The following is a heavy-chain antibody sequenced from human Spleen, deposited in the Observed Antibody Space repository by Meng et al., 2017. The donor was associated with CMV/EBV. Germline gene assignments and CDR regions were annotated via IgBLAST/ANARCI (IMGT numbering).Heavy chain of an antibody. CDR2: INDRGST. Sequence: SETLSLTCGVYGGSFDGYNWTWIRQPPGKGLEWIGEINDRGSTGYSPALKSRVTMSVDTSKKQFSLKLSSVTAADTAVYYCARGRGEVGDWFDPWGQGTLVTVSS. J-gene: IGHJ5*02. V-gene: IGHV4-34*01. CDR1: GGSFDGYN. D-gene: IGHD3-10*01. CDR3: ARGRGEVGDWFDP.